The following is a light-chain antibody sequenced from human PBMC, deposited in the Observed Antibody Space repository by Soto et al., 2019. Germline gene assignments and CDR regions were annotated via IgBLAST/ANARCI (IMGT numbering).Light chain of an antibody. CDR3: HQAKSFPLT. CDR2: AAA. CDR1: QGIGSW. Sequence: DIQMTQSPSSLSASVGDRVTITCRASQGIGSWLAWYQQKPGRAPKILIYAAASLQSGVPSRFSATCSGTDFTLTIISLQPEDVATYFCHQAKSFPLTFGRGTKVDI. V-gene: IGKV1-12*01. J-gene: IGKJ3*01.